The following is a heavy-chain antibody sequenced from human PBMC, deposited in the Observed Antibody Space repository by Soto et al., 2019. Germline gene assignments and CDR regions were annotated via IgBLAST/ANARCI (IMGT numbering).Heavy chain of an antibody. J-gene: IGHJ6*02. CDR3: AKNGQPPYYYYGMDV. Sequence: QGQLVQSGGEAKKPGASVKVSCKASGYTFTRYGISWVRQAPGHVLEWMGWISGYNGDTNYAQKFQGRVTMTIDTSTSTAYMELRSLTSDATAVYYCAKNGQPPYYYYGMDVWGQGTTVTVSS. D-gene: IGHD2-8*01. CDR2: ISGYNGDT. V-gene: IGHV1-18*01. CDR1: GYTFTRYG.